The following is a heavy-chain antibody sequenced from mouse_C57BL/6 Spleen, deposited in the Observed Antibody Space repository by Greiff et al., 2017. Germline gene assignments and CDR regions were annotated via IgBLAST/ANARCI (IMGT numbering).Heavy chain of an antibody. Sequence: ELVMPGASPLSSCKASGYTFTSPWTPWVKQRPGQPIEWIGEIDPSDSYTNYNHKFKCKSTVTVDKSSSTAYMQLSSLTSEDSAVYYCAREYYGGYAMDYWGQGTSVPGSS. CDR2: IDPSDSYT. V-gene: IGHV1-69*01. J-gene: IGHJ4*01. D-gene: IGHD1-1*01. CDR1: GYTFTSPW. CDR3: AREYYGGYAMDY.